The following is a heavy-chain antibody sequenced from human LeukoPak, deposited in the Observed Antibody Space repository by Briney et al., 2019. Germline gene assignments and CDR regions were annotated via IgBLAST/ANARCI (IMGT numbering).Heavy chain of an antibody. CDR1: GGSISRSSYY. J-gene: IGHJ4*02. Sequence: PSETLSLTCTVSGGSISRSSYYWGWTRQPPGKGLEWIVSIYYTGSTYYNPSRKSRVTISVDPSKNQFSLKLGSVAAAYTAVFYCARSRWLQFTYWGQGTLVTVSS. CDR2: IYYTGST. CDR3: ARSRWLQFTY. V-gene: IGHV4-39*07. D-gene: IGHD5-24*01.